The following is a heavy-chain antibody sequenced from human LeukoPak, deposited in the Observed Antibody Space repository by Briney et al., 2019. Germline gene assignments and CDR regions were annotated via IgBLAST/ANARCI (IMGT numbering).Heavy chain of an antibody. Sequence: ASVKVSCKASGGTFSSYAISWVPQAPGHGLEWMGRIIPIRGIANYAQKFQGRVTITADKSTSTAYMELSSLRSEDTAVYYCARDNYYDYYYMDVLGKGTTVTVSS. CDR2: IIPIRGIA. CDR3: ARDNYYDYYYMDV. CDR1: GGTFSSYA. J-gene: IGHJ6*03. V-gene: IGHV1-69*04.